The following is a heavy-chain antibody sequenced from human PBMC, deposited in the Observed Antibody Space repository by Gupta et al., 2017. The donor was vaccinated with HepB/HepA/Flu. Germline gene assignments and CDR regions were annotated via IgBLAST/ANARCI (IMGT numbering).Heavy chain of an antibody. CDR3: ARDLPLTRYCSSTSCRSGWRFDP. V-gene: IGHV1-46*01. D-gene: IGHD2-2*01. Sequence: QVQLVQSGAEVKKPGASVKVSCKASGYTFTRYYMHWARQAPGQGLEWMGIINPSGGSTSYAQKFQGRVTMTRDTSTSTVYMELSSLRSEDTAVYYCARDLPLTRYCSSTSCRSGWRFDPWGQGTLVTVSS. J-gene: IGHJ5*02. CDR1: GYTFTRYY. CDR2: INPSGGST.